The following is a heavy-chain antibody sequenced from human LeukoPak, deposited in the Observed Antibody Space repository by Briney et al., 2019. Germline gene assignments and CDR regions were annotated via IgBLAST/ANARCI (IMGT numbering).Heavy chain of an antibody. V-gene: IGHV3-48*03. CDR3: ARDLSDFGVKGENWFDP. J-gene: IGHJ5*02. CDR2: ISTSGTTI. Sequence: GGSLRLSCAASGFTFSSYEMNWVRQAPGKGLEWVSYISTSGTTIYYADSVKGRFTISRDNAKNSLYLQMNSLRAEDTAVYYCARDLSDFGVKGENWFDPWGQGTLVTVSS. CDR1: GFTFSSYE. D-gene: IGHD3-3*01.